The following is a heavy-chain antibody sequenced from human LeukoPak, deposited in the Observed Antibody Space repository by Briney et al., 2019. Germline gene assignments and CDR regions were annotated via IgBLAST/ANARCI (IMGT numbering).Heavy chain of an antibody. CDR2: ISYDGSNK. J-gene: IGHJ4*02. Sequence: GRSLRLSCAASGFTFNSYAMHWVRQAPGRGLEWVAVISYDGSNKYYADSVKGRFTISRDNSKNTLFLQMNSLRADDTAVYYCARDGRNYYDRSAYYSALAYWGQGTLVTVSS. D-gene: IGHD3-22*01. CDR3: ARDGRNYYDRSAYYSALAY. V-gene: IGHV3-30-3*01. CDR1: GFTFNSYA.